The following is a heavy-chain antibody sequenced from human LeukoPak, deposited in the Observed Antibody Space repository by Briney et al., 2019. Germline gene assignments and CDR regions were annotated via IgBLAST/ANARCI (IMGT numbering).Heavy chain of an antibody. CDR3: ARDSSSSSAPDY. CDR2: IIPILGIA. CDR1: GGTFSSYA. Sequence: GASVKVSCKASGGTFSSYAISWVRQAPGQGLEWMGRIIPILGIANYAQKFQGRVTITADKSTRTSYMELSSLRSDGSAVYYCARDSSSSSAPDYWGQGTLVTVSS. J-gene: IGHJ4*02. D-gene: IGHD6-6*01. V-gene: IGHV1-69*04.